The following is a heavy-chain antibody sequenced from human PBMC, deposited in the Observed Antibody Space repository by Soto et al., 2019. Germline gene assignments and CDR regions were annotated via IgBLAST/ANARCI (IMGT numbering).Heavy chain of an antibody. CDR1: GYTFTIYG. V-gene: IGHV1-18*01. CDR2: ISTYKGNT. J-gene: IGHJ4*02. D-gene: IGHD4-17*01. Sequence: QVQLVQSGAEVKKPGASVKVSCKASGYTFTIYGISWVRQAPGQGLEWMGWISTYKGNTIYARKLQGRVTMTTDTSTSTAYMELRSLRSDDTAVYYCARGANDYGDYYYFDYWGQGTLFTVSS. CDR3: ARGANDYGDYYYFDY.